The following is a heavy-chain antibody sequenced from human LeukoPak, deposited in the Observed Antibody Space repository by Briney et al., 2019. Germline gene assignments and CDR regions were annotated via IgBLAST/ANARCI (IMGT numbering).Heavy chain of an antibody. CDR3: AKDDGSYYDSSGPDY. Sequence: PGGSLRLSCAASGFTFSSYGMHWVRQAPGKGLEWVAFIRYDGSNKYYADSVKGRFTISRDNSKNTLYLQMNSLRAEDTAVYYCAKDDGSYYDSSGPDYWGQGTLVTVSS. CDR2: IRYDGSNK. D-gene: IGHD3-22*01. J-gene: IGHJ4*02. CDR1: GFTFSSYG. V-gene: IGHV3-30*02.